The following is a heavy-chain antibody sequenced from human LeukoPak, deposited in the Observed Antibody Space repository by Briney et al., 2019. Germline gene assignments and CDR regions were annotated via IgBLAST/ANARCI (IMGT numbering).Heavy chain of an antibody. Sequence: SETLSLTCTVSGYSISSGYYWGWIRQPPGKGLEWIGSIYYSGSTYYNPSLKSRVTISVDTSKNQFSLKLSSVTAADTAVYYCASDSSGYYLVPFDYWGQGTLVTVSS. CDR1: GYSISSGYY. J-gene: IGHJ4*02. CDR3: ASDSSGYYLVPFDY. V-gene: IGHV4-38-2*02. CDR2: IYYSGST. D-gene: IGHD3-22*01.